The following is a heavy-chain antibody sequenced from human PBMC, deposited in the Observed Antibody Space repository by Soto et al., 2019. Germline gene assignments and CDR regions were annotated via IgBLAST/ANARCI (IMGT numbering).Heavy chain of an antibody. CDR3: VSVRGYGHASVPCS. J-gene: IGHJ5*02. V-gene: IGHV3-30*03. CDR2: ISYDGSLQ. D-gene: IGHD5-18*01. CDR1: GFAFSSYG. Sequence: QAQLVESGGGVVQPGRSLRLSCAASGFAFSSYGMHWVRQAPGTGLEWVAVISYDGSLQHYADSVKGRFTISRDNSKNMVLLQMSSLRAEDRVVYYCVSVRGYGHASVPCSWCQGTLVSVSS.